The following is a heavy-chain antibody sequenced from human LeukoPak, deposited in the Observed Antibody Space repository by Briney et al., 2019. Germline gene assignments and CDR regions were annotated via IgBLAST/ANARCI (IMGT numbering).Heavy chain of an antibody. CDR2: IYYSGST. D-gene: IGHD2-2*01. Sequence: SETLSLTCTVSGGSISSGSYYWSWIRQPAGKGLEWIGYIYYSGSTYYNPSLKSRVTISVDTSKNQFSLKLSSVTAADTAVYYCASIVVPAATSSPFYYYMDVWGKGTTVTVSS. CDR1: GGSISSGSYY. J-gene: IGHJ6*03. CDR3: ASIVVPAATSSPFYYYMDV. V-gene: IGHV4-30-4*08.